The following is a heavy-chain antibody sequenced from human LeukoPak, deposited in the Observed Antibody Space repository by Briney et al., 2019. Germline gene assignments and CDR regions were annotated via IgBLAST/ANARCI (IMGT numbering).Heavy chain of an antibody. J-gene: IGHJ4*02. Sequence: SQTLSLTCTVSGGSISSGGYYWSWIRQHPGKGLEWIGYIYYGGTTYYNPSLKSRVTISVDTSKNQFSLKLSSVTAADTAVYYCARTIGELRLGELSTWGVFDYWGQGTLVTVSS. CDR3: ARTIGELRLGELSTWGVFDY. D-gene: IGHD3-16*02. CDR2: IYYGGTT. V-gene: IGHV4-31*03. CDR1: GGSISSGGYY.